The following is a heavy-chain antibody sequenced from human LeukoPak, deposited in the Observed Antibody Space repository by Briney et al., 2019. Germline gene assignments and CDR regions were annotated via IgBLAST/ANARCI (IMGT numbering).Heavy chain of an antibody. CDR2: ISSSGTTI. Sequence: PGRSLRLSCAVSGFPFSFYEMNWVRQAPGKGLEWVSNISSSGTTIYYADSVKGRFSISRDNAKSSLYLQMNSLRVENTAVYYCALLAVASDFDYWGQGALVTVSS. V-gene: IGHV3-48*03. CDR3: ALLAVASDFDY. J-gene: IGHJ4*02. CDR1: GFPFSFYE. D-gene: IGHD6-19*01.